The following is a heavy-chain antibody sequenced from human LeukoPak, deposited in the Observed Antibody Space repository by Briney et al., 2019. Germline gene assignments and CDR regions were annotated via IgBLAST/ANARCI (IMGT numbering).Heavy chain of an antibody. CDR2: IYYSGST. J-gene: IGHJ6*02. CDR3: ARGSYDYYDSSGYYYAYYYYGMDV. V-gene: IGHV4-39*07. CDR1: GGSISSSSYY. D-gene: IGHD3-22*01. Sequence: SETLSLTCTVSGGSISSSSYYWGWIRQPPGKGLEWIGSIYYSGSTYYNPSLKSRVTISVDTSKNQFSLKLSSVTAADTAVYYCARGSYDYYDSSGYYYAYYYYGMDVWGQGTTVTVSS.